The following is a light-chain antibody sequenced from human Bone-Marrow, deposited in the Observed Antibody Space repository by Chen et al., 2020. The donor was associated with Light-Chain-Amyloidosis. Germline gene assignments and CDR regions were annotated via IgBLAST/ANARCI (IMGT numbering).Light chain of an antibody. CDR1: SANIWAGYD. CDR2: GNS. CDR3: QSYDSGLSDWV. J-gene: IGLJ3*02. Sequence: SVLTQPPSVSGAPGQRVTISYTGSSANIWAGYDVHWYQQLTSTAPKLLIYGNSNRPSGDNGRCSGTTSGPSASLAITGLQAEDEDDYYCQSYDSGLSDWVFGGGTKLTVL. V-gene: IGLV1-40*01.